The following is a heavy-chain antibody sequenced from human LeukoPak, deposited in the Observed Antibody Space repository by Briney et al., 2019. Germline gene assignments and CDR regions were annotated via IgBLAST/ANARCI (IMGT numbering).Heavy chain of an antibody. J-gene: IGHJ3*02. CDR2: ISGSGGST. V-gene: IGHV3-23*01. CDR1: GFTFSSYA. CDR3: AKEEISSSIPLITAFDI. D-gene: IGHD6-13*01. Sequence: GGSLRLPCAASGFTFSSYAMSWVRQAPGKGLEWVSAISGSGGSTYYADSVKGRFTISRDDSKNTLYLQMNSLRAEDTAVYYCAKEEISSSIPLITAFDIWGQGTMVTVSS.